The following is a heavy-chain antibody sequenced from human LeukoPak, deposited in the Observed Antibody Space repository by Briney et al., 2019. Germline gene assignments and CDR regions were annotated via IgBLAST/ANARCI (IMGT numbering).Heavy chain of an antibody. J-gene: IGHJ4*02. V-gene: IGHV3-53*05. CDR3: AKDRRYYDSSGYYFN. D-gene: IGHD3-22*01. Sequence: PGGSLRLSCTVSGFTVSSDSMSWVRQAPGKGLEWVSFIYSGGSTHYSDSVKGRFTISRDNSKNTLYLQMNSLRAEDTAVYYCAKDRRYYDSSGYYFNWGQGTLVTVSS. CDR2: IYSGGST. CDR1: GFTVSSDS.